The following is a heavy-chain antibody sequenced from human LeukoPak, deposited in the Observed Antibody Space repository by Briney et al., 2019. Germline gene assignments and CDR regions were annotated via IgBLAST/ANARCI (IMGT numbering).Heavy chain of an antibody. V-gene: IGHV3-23*01. CDR3: AKLTSASGAYGVDV. CDR2: ISGSGGSK. J-gene: IGHJ6*02. CDR1: GFTFSGYA. D-gene: IGHD3-10*01. Sequence: GVSLRLSCAASGFTFSGYAMTWVRQAPGKGLEWVSTISGSGGSKHYADSVEGRFTISRDNSKNTVYLQMNSLRAEDTAIYYCAKLTSASGAYGVDVWGQGTTVTVSS.